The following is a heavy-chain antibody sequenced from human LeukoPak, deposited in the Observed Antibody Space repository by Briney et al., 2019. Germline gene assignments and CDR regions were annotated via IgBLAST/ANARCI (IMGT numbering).Heavy chain of an antibody. V-gene: IGHV3-23*01. D-gene: IGHD3-16*01. J-gene: IGHJ4*02. Sequence: GGSLRLSCAASRFTFSNYAMSWVRQAPGKGLEWVSGISDTGGSTFYADSVKGRFTISRDNSKNTLYLQMNSLRAEDTAVYYCAKGLYTYARHAFDYWGQGTLVTVSS. CDR2: ISDTGGST. CDR1: RFTFSNYA. CDR3: AKGLYTYARHAFDY.